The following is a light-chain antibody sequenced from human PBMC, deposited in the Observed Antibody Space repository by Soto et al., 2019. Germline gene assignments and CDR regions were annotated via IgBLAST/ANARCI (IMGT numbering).Light chain of an antibody. CDR3: QQRSNWPPTWT. Sequence: EIVLTQSPATLSLSPGARAPLSCRASQSVSSYLAWYPQKPGQAPRLLIYDASNRATGIPARFSGSGSGTDFTLTLSSLEPEDFAVYYCQQRSNWPPTWTFGQGTKVDIK. CDR2: DAS. V-gene: IGKV3-11*01. CDR1: QSVSSY. J-gene: IGKJ1*01.